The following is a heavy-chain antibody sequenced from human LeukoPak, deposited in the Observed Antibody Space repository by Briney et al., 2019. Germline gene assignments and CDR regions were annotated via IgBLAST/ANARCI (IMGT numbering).Heavy chain of an antibody. Sequence: PSESLSLTCAVYGGSFSGYYWSWIRQPPGKGLEWIGEINHSGSTNYNPALKSGGIISVDASKNQFTLKLSSVTAADTAVYYCALGYCSSTSCVRAFDIWGQGTMVTVSS. CDR1: GGSFSGYY. D-gene: IGHD2-2*01. J-gene: IGHJ3*02. CDR3: ALGYCSSTSCVRAFDI. CDR2: INHSGST. V-gene: IGHV4-34*01.